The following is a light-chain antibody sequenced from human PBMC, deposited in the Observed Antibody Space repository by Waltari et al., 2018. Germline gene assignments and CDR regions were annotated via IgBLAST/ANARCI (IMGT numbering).Light chain of an antibody. V-gene: IGKV1-27*01. Sequence: DIQMTQSPSSLSASVGDRVTITCRASQGINNYLALYQQKPVKVPKLLIYAASTLQSVVPSRFSGSGSGTDFTLTISSLQPEDVATYFCQKYNSPPGTFGQGTKVEIK. CDR2: AAS. CDR1: QGINNY. J-gene: IGKJ1*01. CDR3: QKYNSPPGT.